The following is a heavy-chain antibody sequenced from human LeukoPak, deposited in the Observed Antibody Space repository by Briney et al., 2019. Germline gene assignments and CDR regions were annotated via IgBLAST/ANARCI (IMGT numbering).Heavy chain of an antibody. J-gene: IGHJ4*02. V-gene: IGHV3-23*01. CDR3: AKGQELDDGVFDS. CDR1: GFTFRSIA. Sequence: GRSLRLSCAASGFTFRSIAMTWVRQAPGKGLEWVSSIRSNGDTTYNADSVKGRFTISRDNSKNTLYLQMNRLRVEDTAIYYCAKGQELDDGVFDSWGQGTLVTVSS. D-gene: IGHD1-1*01. CDR2: IRSNGDTT.